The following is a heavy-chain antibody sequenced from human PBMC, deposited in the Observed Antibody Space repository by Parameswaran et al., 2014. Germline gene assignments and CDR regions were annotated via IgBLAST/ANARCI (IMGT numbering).Heavy chain of an antibody. D-gene: IGHD1-26*01. CDR3: ARDLSELGPYYYYGMDV. V-gene: IGHV4-39*07. J-gene: IGHJ6*02. Sequence: PGKGLEWIGSIYYSGSTYYNPSLKSRVTISVDTSKNQFSLKLSSVTAADTAVYYCARDLSELGPYYYYGMDVWGQGTTVTVSS. CDR2: IYYSGST.